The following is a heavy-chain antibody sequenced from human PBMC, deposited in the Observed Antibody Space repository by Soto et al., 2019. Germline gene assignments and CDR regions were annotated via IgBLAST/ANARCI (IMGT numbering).Heavy chain of an antibody. V-gene: IGHV3-53*01. Sequence: EVQLVESGGGLIQPGGSLRLSCAASGFTDSSNYMSWVRQAPGKGLEWVSVIYSGVGTYYADSVKGRFTTYRDNSKNTLYLQMNSLRAEDTAVYYCTGDSSSSPYYYGMDVWGQGTTVSVSS. CDR1: GFTDSSNY. D-gene: IGHD6-6*01. J-gene: IGHJ6*02. CDR2: IYSGVGT. CDR3: TGDSSSSPYYYGMDV.